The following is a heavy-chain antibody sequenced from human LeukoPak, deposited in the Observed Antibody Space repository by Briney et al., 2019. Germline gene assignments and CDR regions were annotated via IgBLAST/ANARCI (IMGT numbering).Heavy chain of an antibody. J-gene: IGHJ4*02. D-gene: IGHD3-10*01. CDR3: ATEDWFRFDS. V-gene: IGHV3-30-3*01. CDR1: GFTFSNYA. Sequence: GGSLRLSCAASGFTFSNYAMHWVRQAPGKGLEWVAVVSAAGSNGYYADSVKGRFTISRDNAEKSLFLQVSSLRADDTAAYYCATEDWFRFDSWGQGTLLTVSS. CDR2: VSAAGSNG.